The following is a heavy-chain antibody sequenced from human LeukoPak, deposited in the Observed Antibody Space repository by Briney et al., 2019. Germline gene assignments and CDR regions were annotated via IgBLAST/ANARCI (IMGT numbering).Heavy chain of an antibody. CDR1: GFTFSNYA. CDR2: ISGSGGST. CDR3: AKSYYYDSSGFDY. V-gene: IGHV3-23*01. D-gene: IGHD3-22*01. Sequence: PGGSLRLSCAASGFTFSNYAMSWVRQAPGKGLEWVSVISGSGGSTYYADSVKGRFTISRDNSKNTLYLQMNSLRAEDTAVYYCAKSYYYDSSGFDYWGQGTLVTVSS. J-gene: IGHJ4*02.